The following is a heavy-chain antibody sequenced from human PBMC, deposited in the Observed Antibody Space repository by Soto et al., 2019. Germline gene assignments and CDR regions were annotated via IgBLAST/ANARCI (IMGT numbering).Heavy chain of an antibody. CDR1: GGTFSSYA. Sequence: ASVKVSCKASGGTFSSYAISWVRQAPGQGLEWMGGIIPIFGTANYAQKFQGRVTITADESTSTAYMELSSLRSEDTAVYYCARVPVVPAAITYYYYGMDVWGQGTTVTVSS. V-gene: IGHV1-69*13. CDR3: ARVPVVPAAITYYYYGMDV. CDR2: IIPIFGTA. J-gene: IGHJ6*02. D-gene: IGHD2-2*01.